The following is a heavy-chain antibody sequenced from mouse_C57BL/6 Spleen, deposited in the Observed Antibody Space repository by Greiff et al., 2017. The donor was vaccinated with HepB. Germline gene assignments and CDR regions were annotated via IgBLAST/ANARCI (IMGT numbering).Heavy chain of an antibody. V-gene: IGHV2-2*01. J-gene: IGHJ4*01. CDR1: GFSLTSYG. CDR3: ARSDYHYAMDY. D-gene: IGHD2-4*01. Sequence: QVQLQQSGPGLVQPSQSLSITCTVSGFSLTSYGVHWVRQSPGKGLEWLGVIWSGGSTDYNAAFISRLSISKDNSKSQVFFKMNSLQADDTAIYYCARSDYHYAMDYWGQGTSVTVSS. CDR2: IWSGGST.